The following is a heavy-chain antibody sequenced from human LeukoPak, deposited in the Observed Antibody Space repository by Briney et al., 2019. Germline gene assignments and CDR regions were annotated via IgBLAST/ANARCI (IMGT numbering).Heavy chain of an antibody. CDR3: ARGVSSWLFDY. D-gene: IGHD6-13*01. CDR2: ISAYNGYT. J-gene: IGHJ4*02. CDR1: GYTFTTYG. V-gene: IGHV1-18*01. Sequence: GASVKVSCKASGYTFTTYGISWVRQAPGQGLEWMGRISAYNGYTNYAHKLQGRVTMTTDTSTSTAYMELSSLRSEDTAVYYCARGVSSWLFDYWGQGTLVTVSS.